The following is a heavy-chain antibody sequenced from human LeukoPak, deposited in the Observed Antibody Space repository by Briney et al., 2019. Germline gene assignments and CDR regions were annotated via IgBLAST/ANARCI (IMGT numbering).Heavy chain of an antibody. CDR2: INHNGNVN. D-gene: IGHD3-16*01. V-gene: IGHV3-7*03. Sequence: PGGSLRLSCAVSGFTFSSSWMNWARQAPGKGLEWVASINHNGNVNYYVDSVKGRFTISRDNAKNSLYLQMSNLRAEDTAVYFCARGGGLDVWGQGATVTVSS. J-gene: IGHJ6*02. CDR3: ARGGGLDV. CDR1: GFTFSSSW.